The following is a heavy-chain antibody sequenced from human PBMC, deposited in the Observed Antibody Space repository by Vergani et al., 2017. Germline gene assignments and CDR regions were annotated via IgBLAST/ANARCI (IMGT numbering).Heavy chain of an antibody. CDR2: IHHSGDT. CDR1: DSSIMTNPY. D-gene: IGHD3-10*01. Sequence: QVQLQESGPGLVKPSETLTLTCDVSDSSIMTNPYWGWFRQSPGKGLEWIGCIHHSGDTHNNSSLKSPVSISIVSSSKFSLSLTSVTAADTAIYYCARHRGSGAFFPSSYFYGLGVWGHGTTVTVSS. CDR3: ARHRGSGAFFPSSYFYGLGV. V-gene: IGHV4-38-2*01. J-gene: IGHJ6*02.